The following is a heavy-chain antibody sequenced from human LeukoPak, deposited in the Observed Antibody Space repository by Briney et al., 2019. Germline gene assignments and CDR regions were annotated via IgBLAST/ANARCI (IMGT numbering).Heavy chain of an antibody. CDR3: AKDPSVVVTGDY. D-gene: IGHD2-21*02. V-gene: IGHV3-30*18. J-gene: IGHJ4*02. Sequence: PGGSLRLSCAASGFTFSSYGMHWVRQAPGKGLEWVAVISYDGSNKYYADSVKGRFTISRDNSKNTLYLQMNSLRAEDTAVYYCAKDPSVVVTGDYWGQGTLVTVSS. CDR1: GFTFSSYG. CDR2: ISYDGSNK.